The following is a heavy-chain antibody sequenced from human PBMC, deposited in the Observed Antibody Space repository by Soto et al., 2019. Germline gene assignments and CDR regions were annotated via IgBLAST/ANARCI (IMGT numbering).Heavy chain of an antibody. J-gene: IGHJ5*02. Sequence: QVQLQESGPGLVKPSGTLSLTCAVSGGSISSSNWWSWVRQPPGKGLEWIGEIYHSGSTNYHPSLKSRVTISVDQSKNQFALKLSSVTAADTAVYYCARGRREVVAATIRFDPWGQGTLVTVSS. CDR3: ARGRREVVAATIRFDP. CDR1: GGSISSSNW. CDR2: IYHSGST. V-gene: IGHV4-4*02. D-gene: IGHD2-15*01.